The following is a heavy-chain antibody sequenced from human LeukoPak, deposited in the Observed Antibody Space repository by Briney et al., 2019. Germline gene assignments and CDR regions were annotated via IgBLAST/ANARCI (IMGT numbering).Heavy chain of an antibody. D-gene: IGHD1-26*01. CDR3: PRERHNGRVSSNNVYY. CDR2: INPDRGGT. V-gene: IGHV1-2*02. Sequence: ASVKVSCKASGYNFTGYYMHWVRQAPGQGLEWMGWINPDRGGTSYAQRFQGRVSMTRDTSITTAYMELSRPTSGDTAVYYCPRERHNGRVSSNNVYYCGQGTLVTVSS. CDR1: GYNFTGYY. J-gene: IGHJ4*02.